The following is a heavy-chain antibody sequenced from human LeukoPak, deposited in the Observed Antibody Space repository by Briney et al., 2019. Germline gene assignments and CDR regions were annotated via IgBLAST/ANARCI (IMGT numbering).Heavy chain of an antibody. CDR2: INPSGST. J-gene: IGHJ4*02. V-gene: IGHV1-46*01. CDR1: GYTITSYY. D-gene: IGHD1-26*01. CDR3: GREEVRAVGRGGLVF. Sequence: ASVKVSCTASGYTITSYYMRWMRLAPGQGPEWLGIINPSGSTVYAQKFQGRVTMTRDPSTGTVYMELSRLRSEDTAVYYCGREEVRAVGRGGLVFWGQGSQVTVSS.